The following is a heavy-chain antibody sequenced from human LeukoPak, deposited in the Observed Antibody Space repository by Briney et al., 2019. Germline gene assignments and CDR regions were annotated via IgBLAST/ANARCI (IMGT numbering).Heavy chain of an antibody. CDR2: ISSSGSTI. CDR1: GFTFSSYE. CDR3: ARDTPRRSIAVAGTLYYYYGMDV. J-gene: IGHJ6*02. Sequence: GGSLRLSCAASGFTFSSYEMNWVRQAPGKGLEWVSYISSSGSTIYYADSVKGRFTTSRDNAKNSLYLQMNSLRAEDTAVYYCARDTPRRSIAVAGTLYYYYGMDVWGQGTTVTVSS. D-gene: IGHD6-19*01. V-gene: IGHV3-48*03.